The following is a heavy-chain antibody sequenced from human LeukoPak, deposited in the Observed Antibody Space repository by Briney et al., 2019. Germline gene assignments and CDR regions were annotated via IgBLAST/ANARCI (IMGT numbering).Heavy chain of an antibody. CDR3: ARGRGAYYFYMDV. Sequence: PGGSLRLSCAASGFTVSSNYMSWVRQAPGKGLEWVSVIYSGGSTYYSDSVKGRFTISRDNSKNTLFLQMNSLRAEDTAVYYCARGRGAYYFYMDVWGKGTTVAASS. D-gene: IGHD3-16*01. J-gene: IGHJ6*03. V-gene: IGHV3-53*01. CDR2: IYSGGST. CDR1: GFTVSSNY.